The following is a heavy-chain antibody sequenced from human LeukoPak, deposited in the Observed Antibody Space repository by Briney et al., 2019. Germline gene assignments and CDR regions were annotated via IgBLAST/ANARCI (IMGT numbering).Heavy chain of an antibody. V-gene: IGHV4-39*07. Sequence: SETLSLTCAVSGGSISSSSYYWGWIRQPPGKGLEWIGSIYYSGSTYYNPSLKSRVTISVDTSKNQFSLRVSSVTAADTAVYYCARGTVPYCSGGSCYLYYFDYWGQGILVTVSS. CDR3: ARGTVPYCSGGSCYLYYFDY. CDR1: GGSISSSSYY. D-gene: IGHD2-15*01. CDR2: IYYSGST. J-gene: IGHJ4*02.